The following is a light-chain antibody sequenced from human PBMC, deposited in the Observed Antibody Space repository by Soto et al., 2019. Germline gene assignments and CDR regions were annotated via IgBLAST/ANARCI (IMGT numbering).Light chain of an antibody. CDR1: QSVSSSY. CDR3: QQYGSSPAT. V-gene: IGKV3-20*01. Sequence: EIVLTQSPGTLSLSPGERATLSCRARQSVSSSYLAWYQQKPGQAPRLLIYAASSRATGIPDRFSGCGSGTDFKLTISKLEHEDFAVYYGQQYGSSPATFGQGTKVVIK. CDR2: AAS. J-gene: IGKJ1*01.